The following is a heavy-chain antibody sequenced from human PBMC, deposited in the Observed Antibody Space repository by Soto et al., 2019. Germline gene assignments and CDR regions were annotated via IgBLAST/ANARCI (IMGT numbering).Heavy chain of an antibody. CDR3: AKDMSRWHPAY. V-gene: IGHV3-30*18. Sequence: PGGSLRLSCAASGFTFSSYGMHWVRQAPGKGLEWVAVISYDGSNKYYADSVKGRFTISRDNSKNTLYLQMNSLRAEDTAVYYCAKDMSRWHPAYWGQGTLVTVSS. CDR2: ISYDGSNK. D-gene: IGHD6-13*01. CDR1: GFTFSSYG. J-gene: IGHJ1*01.